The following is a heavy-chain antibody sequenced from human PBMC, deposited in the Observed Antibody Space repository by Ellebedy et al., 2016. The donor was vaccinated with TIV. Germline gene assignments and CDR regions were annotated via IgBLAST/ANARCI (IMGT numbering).Heavy chain of an antibody. Sequence: PGGSLRPSCAASGFTFSSYDMHWVRQVTGKGLEWVSSIGTAGDTHYSGSVKGRFTISRENGKNSLYLQMNSLKAEDTAMYYCARATAGLDVWGQGTTVTVSS. CDR1: GFTFSSYD. J-gene: IGHJ6*02. V-gene: IGHV3-13*01. CDR2: IGTAGDT. CDR3: ARATAGLDV.